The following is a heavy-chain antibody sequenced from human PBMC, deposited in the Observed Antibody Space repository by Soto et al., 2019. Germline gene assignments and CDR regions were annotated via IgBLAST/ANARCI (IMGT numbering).Heavy chain of an antibody. V-gene: IGHV4-59*08. Sequence: SETLSLTCTVSGGSISSYYWSWIRQPPGKGLEWIGSIYHSGSTYYNPSLKSRVIISVDTSKNQFSLKLSSVTAADTAVYYCARLAPIAAADGMDVWGQGTTVTVSS. CDR1: GGSISSYY. CDR3: ARLAPIAAADGMDV. D-gene: IGHD6-13*01. CDR2: IYHSGST. J-gene: IGHJ6*02.